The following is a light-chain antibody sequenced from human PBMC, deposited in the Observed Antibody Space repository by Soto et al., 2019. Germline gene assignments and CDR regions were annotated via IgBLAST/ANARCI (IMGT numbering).Light chain of an antibody. CDR3: QQYSGYSRT. CDR1: QSITDW. V-gene: IGKV1-5*01. CDR2: DAS. J-gene: IGKJ1*01. Sequence: IQMNKSPSTLSAVVEDRVTITCRASQSITDWLAWYQQKPGKAPKLLIYDASNLESRAPSRFSGSGSGTEFTLTISRLQPDDFATYYCQQYSGYSRTFGQGTKVDI.